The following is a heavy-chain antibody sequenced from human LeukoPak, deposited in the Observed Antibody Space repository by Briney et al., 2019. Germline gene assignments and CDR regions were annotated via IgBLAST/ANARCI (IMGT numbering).Heavy chain of an antibody. J-gene: IGHJ3*02. Sequence: PTGGSLRLSCAAPGFTFDDYGMGWVRQARGKGLGWVYGINWNVGSTGYADSVTGRFTISRDNAKNSLYLQMNSLRAEDTALYYCARERDTAMAEGAFDIWGQGTMVTVSS. CDR1: GFTFDDYG. D-gene: IGHD5-18*01. CDR2: INWNVGST. CDR3: ARERDTAMAEGAFDI. V-gene: IGHV3-20*04.